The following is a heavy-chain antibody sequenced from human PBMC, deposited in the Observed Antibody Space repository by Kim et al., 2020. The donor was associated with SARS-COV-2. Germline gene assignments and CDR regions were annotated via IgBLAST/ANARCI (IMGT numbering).Heavy chain of an antibody. V-gene: IGHV3-30*07. Sequence: GPCTISRDNSKNTLYLQMNSLRAEDTAVYYCARDPLGSTVMYYYYYYMDVWGKGTTVTVSS. D-gene: IGHD2-2*01. J-gene: IGHJ6*03. CDR3: ARDPLGSTVMYYYYYYMDV.